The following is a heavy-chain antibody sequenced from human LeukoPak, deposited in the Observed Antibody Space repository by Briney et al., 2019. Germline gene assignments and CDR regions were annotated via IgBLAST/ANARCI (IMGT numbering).Heavy chain of an antibody. J-gene: IGHJ4*02. D-gene: IGHD6-6*01. CDR3: ARAMSIAARLQTIFDY. CDR2: IYISGST. Sequence: SETLSLTCTVSGGSISSGSYYWSWIRQPAGKGLEWIGHIYISGSTNYNPSLMSRVTISVDTSKNQFSLNLTSVTAADTAVYYCARAMSIAARLQTIFDYWGQGTLVTVSS. V-gene: IGHV4-61*09. CDR1: GGSISSGSYY.